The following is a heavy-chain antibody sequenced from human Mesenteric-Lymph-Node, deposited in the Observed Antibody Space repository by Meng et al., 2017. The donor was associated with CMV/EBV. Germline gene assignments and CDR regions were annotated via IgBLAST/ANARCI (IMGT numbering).Heavy chain of an antibody. V-gene: IGHV3-66*01. D-gene: IGHD3-10*01. J-gene: IGHJ4*02. CDR2: IYRGDNT. CDR3: TGDSVSNPNLDY. CDR1: GFNVRDKY. Sequence: EVNLVESGGGLVQPGGALRRSCAASGFNVRDKYMSWVRQAPGKGLEWVCIIYRGDNTYYIDSVKDRFTVSRDNSKNTMYLQMNSLRVEDTAVYYCTGDSVSNPNLDYWGQGTLVTVSS.